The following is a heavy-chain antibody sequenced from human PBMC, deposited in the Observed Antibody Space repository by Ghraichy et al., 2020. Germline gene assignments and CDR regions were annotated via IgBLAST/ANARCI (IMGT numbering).Heavy chain of an antibody. CDR3: ARVTIPSIAARPSYYYYYMDV. D-gene: IGHD6-6*01. Sequence: SETLSLTCTVSGGSISSGGYYWSWIRQHPGKGLEWIGYIYYSGSTYYNPSLKSRVTISVDTSKNQFSLKLSSVTAADTAVYYCARVTIPSIAARPSYYYYYMDVWGKGTMVTVSS. V-gene: IGHV4-31*03. CDR2: IYYSGST. J-gene: IGHJ6*03. CDR1: GGSISSGGYY.